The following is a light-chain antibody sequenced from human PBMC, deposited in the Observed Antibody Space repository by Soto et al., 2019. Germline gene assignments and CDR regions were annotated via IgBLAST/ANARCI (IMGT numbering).Light chain of an antibody. CDR3: EAWDNTLRGLL. CDR1: SSNIGTNF. J-gene: IGLJ2*01. V-gene: IGLV1-47*01. CDR2: KNN. Sequence: QSVLTQPPSASGTPGQRVTISCSGGSSNIGTNFVYWYQQLPGAAPKIFIYKNNQRPSGVPDRFSGSKSGTSASLAISGLRSEDEADYYCEAWDNTLRGLLFGGGTKVTVL.